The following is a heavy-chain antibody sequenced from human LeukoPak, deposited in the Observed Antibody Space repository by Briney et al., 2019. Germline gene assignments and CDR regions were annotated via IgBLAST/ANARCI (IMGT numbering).Heavy chain of an antibody. CDR2: LHHTRST. Sequence: KTSETLSLTCAVSGYSIRSGYYWAWIRQPPGKGLEWIGSLHHTRSTYYNPSLKSRVSMSVGRSNNNFSLKLSTVTASDTAVYYCARDRESSPWELLLDYWGQGILVTVSS. CDR1: GYSIRSGYY. D-gene: IGHD1-26*01. CDR3: ARDRESSPWELLLDY. J-gene: IGHJ4*02. V-gene: IGHV4-38-2*02.